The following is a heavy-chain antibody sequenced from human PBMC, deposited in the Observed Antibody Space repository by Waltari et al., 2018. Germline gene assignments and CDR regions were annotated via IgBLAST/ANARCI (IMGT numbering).Heavy chain of an antibody. V-gene: IGHV1-69*01. CDR1: GGTFSSYA. J-gene: IGHJ3*02. D-gene: IGHD3-10*01. CDR2: IIPIFGTA. Sequence: QVQLVQSGAEVKKPGSSVKVSCKASGGTFSSYAISWVRHAPDQGLEWMGGIIPIFGTANYAQKFQGRVTITADESTSTAYMELSSLRSEDTAVYYCARLWFRELLDAFDIWGQGTMVTVSS. CDR3: ARLWFRELLDAFDI.